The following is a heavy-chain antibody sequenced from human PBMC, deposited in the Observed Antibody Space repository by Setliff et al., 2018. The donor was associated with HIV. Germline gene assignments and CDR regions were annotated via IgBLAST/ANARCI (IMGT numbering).Heavy chain of an antibody. CDR1: GGSISSSSYY. CDR3: FLFYDDRSGFYWD. D-gene: IGHD3-22*01. J-gene: IGHJ4*02. V-gene: IGHV4-39*01. CDR2: IFNDGRT. Sequence: PSETLSLTCTVSGGSISSSSYYWGWIRQPPEKGLEWIGSIFNDGRTYYNPSLKSRVTIPMDTSTNQFSLKLTSVTAADTAVYYCFLFYDDRSGFYWDWGQGTPVTVSS.